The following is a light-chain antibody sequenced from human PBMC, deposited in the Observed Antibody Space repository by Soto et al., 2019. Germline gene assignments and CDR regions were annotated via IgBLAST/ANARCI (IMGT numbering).Light chain of an antibody. Sequence: QSALTQPPSASGSPGQSVTITCTGTSNDVGGYNYVSWYQQHPGKAPKLMIYEVNKWPSGVPDRFSGSKSGNTASLTVSGLQADDEADYYCNSFAGATHVVFGGGTKVTVL. J-gene: IGLJ2*01. CDR2: EVN. CDR3: NSFAGATHVV. CDR1: SNDVGGYNY. V-gene: IGLV2-8*01.